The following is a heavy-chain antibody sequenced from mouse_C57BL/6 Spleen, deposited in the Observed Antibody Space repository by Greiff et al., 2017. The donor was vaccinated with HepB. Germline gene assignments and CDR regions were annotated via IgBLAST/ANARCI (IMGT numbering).Heavy chain of an antibody. CDR3: ARASSYDGCYSHAMDY. J-gene: IGHJ4*01. D-gene: IGHD2-3*01. CDR1: GYTFTSYW. V-gene: IGHV1-7*01. CDR2: INPSSGYT. Sequence: VQLQQSGAELAKPGASVKLSCKASGYTFTSYWMHWVKQRPGQGLEWIGYINPSSGYTKYNQKFKDKATLTADKSSSTAYMQLSSLTYEDSAVYYDARASSYDGCYSHAMDYWGQGTSVTVSA.